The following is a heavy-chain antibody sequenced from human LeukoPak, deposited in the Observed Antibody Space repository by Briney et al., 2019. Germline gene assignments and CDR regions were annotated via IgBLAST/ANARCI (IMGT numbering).Heavy chain of an antibody. CDR3: ARTMVRQPFDY. J-gene: IGHJ4*02. CDR2: ISSSSSYI. Sequence: GGSLRLSCAASGFTFSSYSMNWVRQAPGKGLEWVSSISSSSSYIYYADSVKGRFTISRDNAKNSLYLQMNSLRAEVTAVYYCARTMVRQPFDYWGQGTLVTVSS. V-gene: IGHV3-21*01. CDR1: GFTFSSYS. D-gene: IGHD3-10*01.